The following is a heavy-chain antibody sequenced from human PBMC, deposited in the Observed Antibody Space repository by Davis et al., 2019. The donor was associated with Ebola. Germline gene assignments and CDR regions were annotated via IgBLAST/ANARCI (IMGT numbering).Heavy chain of an antibody. V-gene: IGHV4-59*08. D-gene: IGHD3-22*01. Sequence: PSETLSLTCTVSGGSISSYYWSWIRQPPGKGLEWIGYIYYSGSTNYNPSLKSRVTISVDTSKNQFSLKLSSVTAADTAVYYCARSHYDSSGYYPLGYWGQGTLVTVSS. CDR2: IYYSGST. J-gene: IGHJ4*02. CDR1: GGSISSYY. CDR3: ARSHYDSSGYYPLGY.